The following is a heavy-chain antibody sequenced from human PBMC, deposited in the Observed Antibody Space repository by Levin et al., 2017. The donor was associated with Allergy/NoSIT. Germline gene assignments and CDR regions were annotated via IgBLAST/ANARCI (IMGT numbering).Heavy chain of an antibody. V-gene: IGHV4-59*01. D-gene: IGHD5-24*01. Sequence: PGGSLRLSCTVSGGSINSYYWSWIRQPPGKGLEWIGYMYASGSPYYNPSLKSRVPMSLDTSKNQFSLKLSSVTAADSAVYYCARGLEIWGQGTLVTVSS. CDR2: MYASGSP. CDR3: ARGLEI. J-gene: IGHJ4*02. CDR1: GGSINSYY.